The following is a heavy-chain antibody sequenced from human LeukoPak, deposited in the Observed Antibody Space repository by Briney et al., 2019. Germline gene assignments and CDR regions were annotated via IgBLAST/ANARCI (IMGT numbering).Heavy chain of an antibody. V-gene: IGHV1-69*13. CDR3: ARVPMVWGVIIGDFDY. J-gene: IGHJ4*02. CDR1: GGTFSSYA. D-gene: IGHD3-10*01. Sequence: SVKVSCKASGGTFSSYAISWVRQAPGQGLEWMGGIIPIFGTANYAQKSQGRVTITADESTSTAYMELSSLRSEDTAVYYCARVPMVWGVIIGDFDYWGQGTLVTVSS. CDR2: IIPIFGTA.